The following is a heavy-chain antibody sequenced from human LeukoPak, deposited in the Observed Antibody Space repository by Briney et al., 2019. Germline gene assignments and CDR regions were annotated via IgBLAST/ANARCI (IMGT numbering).Heavy chain of an antibody. CDR3: ASTGSYYDILTGYYEFDY. Sequence: PGGSLRLSCAASGFTFSSNGMNWVRQAPGKGLEWVSAISGSGGSTYYADSVKGRFTISRDNSKNTLYLQMNSLRAEDTAVYYCASTGSYYDILTGYYEFDYWGQGTLVTVSS. CDR1: GFTFSSNG. CDR2: ISGSGGST. D-gene: IGHD3-9*01. V-gene: IGHV3-23*01. J-gene: IGHJ4*02.